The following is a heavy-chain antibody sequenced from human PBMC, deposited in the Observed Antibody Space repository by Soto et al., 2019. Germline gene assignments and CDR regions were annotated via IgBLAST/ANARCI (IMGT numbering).Heavy chain of an antibody. J-gene: IGHJ5*02. CDR2: IIPIFGTA. CDR3: AGAKISGELHPLDWFDP. Sequence: QVQLVQSGAEVKKPGSSVKVSCKASGGTFSSYAISWVRQAPGQGLEWMGGIIPIFGTANYAQKFQGRVTLTADESTSTADMALSSLRAEDTAVYYCAGAKISGELHPLDWFDPWGPGTLVTVSS. CDR1: GGTFSSYA. D-gene: IGHD1-26*01. V-gene: IGHV1-69*12.